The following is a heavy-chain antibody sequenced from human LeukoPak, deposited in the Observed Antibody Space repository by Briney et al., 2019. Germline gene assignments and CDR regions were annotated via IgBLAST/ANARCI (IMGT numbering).Heavy chain of an antibody. D-gene: IGHD6-19*01. CDR3: ARKWSGWSFDY. CDR1: VFTFSDNY. CDR2: ISSSGSSI. V-gene: IGHV3-11*01. Sequence: GRSLRLSCAASVFTFSDNYMSWIRQAPGKGLEWVSYISSSGSSIYYADSVKGRFTISRDNAKNSLYLQMDSLRAEDTAVYYCARKWSGWSFDYWGQRTLVT. J-gene: IGHJ4*02.